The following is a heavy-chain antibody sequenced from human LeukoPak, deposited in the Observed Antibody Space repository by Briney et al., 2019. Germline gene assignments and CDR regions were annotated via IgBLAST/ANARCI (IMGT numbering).Heavy chain of an antibody. V-gene: IGHV1-46*01. Sequence: ASVKVSCKASGYTFTSYYMHWVRQAPGQGLEWMGIINPSGGSRTYAQKFQGRVTMTRDTSTSTVYMELSSLRSEDTAVYYCARGRGYCSGGSCYSRILGDYSRGYFDYWGQGTLVTVSS. CDR2: INPSGGSR. CDR1: GYTFTSYY. J-gene: IGHJ4*02. CDR3: ARGRGYCSGGSCYSRILGDYSRGYFDY. D-gene: IGHD2-15*01.